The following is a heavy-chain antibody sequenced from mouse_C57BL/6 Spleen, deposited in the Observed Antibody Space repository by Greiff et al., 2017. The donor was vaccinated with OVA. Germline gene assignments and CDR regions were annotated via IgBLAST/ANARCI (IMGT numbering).Heavy chain of an antibody. V-gene: IGHV5-17*01. CDR1: GFTFSDYG. J-gene: IGHJ3*01. Sequence: EVKLVESGGGLVKPGGSLKLSCAASGFTFSDYGMHWVRQAPEKGLEWVAYISSGSSTIYYADTVKGRFTISRDNAKNTLFLQMTSLRSEDTAMYYCARGGATGEFAYWGQGTLVTVSA. D-gene: IGHD3-1*01. CDR2: ISSGSSTI. CDR3: ARGGATGEFAY.